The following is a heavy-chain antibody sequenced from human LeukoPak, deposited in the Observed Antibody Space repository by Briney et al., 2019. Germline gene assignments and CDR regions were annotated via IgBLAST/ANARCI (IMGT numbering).Heavy chain of an antibody. V-gene: IGHV3-48*04. CDR1: GFTFSTYS. Sequence: GGSLRLSCAASGFTFSTYSMNWVRQAPGKGLEWVSSIGSISRAIYYADSVKGRFTISRDNAKNSLYLQMNSVRAEDTAVYYCARHAPTSSAFDYWGQGTLVTVSS. D-gene: IGHD6-19*01. J-gene: IGHJ4*02. CDR2: IGSISRAI. CDR3: ARHAPTSSAFDY.